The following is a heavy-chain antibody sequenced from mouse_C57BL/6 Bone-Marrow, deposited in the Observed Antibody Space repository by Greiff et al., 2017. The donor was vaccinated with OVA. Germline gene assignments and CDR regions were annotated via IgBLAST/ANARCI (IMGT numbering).Heavy chain of an antibody. V-gene: IGHV1-66*01. D-gene: IGHD2-1*01. Sequence: QVQLKQSGPELVKPGASVKISCKASGYSFTSYYIHWVKQRPGQGLEWIGWIYPGSGNTKYNEKFKGKATLTADTSSSTAYMQLSSLTSEDSAVYYCARYGNYVNYAMDYWGQGTSVTVSS. CDR2: IYPGSGNT. CDR1: GYSFTSYY. J-gene: IGHJ4*01. CDR3: ARYGNYVNYAMDY.